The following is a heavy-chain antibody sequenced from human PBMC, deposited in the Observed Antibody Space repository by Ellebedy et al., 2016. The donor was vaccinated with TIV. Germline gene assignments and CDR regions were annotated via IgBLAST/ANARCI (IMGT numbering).Heavy chain of an antibody. J-gene: IGHJ6*02. Sequence: KVSCXGSGYSFTSYWISWVRQMPGKGLEWMGRIDPSDSYTNYSPSFQGHVTISADKSISTAYLQWSSLKASDTAMYYCARLLSPSYGMDVWGQGTTVTVSS. V-gene: IGHV5-10-1*01. CDR2: IDPSDSYT. D-gene: IGHD1-26*01. CDR3: ARLLSPSYGMDV. CDR1: GYSFTSYW.